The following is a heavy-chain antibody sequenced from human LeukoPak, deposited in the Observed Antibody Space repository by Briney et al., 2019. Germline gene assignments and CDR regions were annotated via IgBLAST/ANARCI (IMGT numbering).Heavy chain of an antibody. CDR2: IKQDGSEK. CDR3: AKDQSQ. Sequence: GGSLRLSCAASGFTFSSYAMHWVRQAPGKGLEWVANIKQDGSEKYYVDSVKGRFTISRDNSKNTLYLQINSLRPEDTAVYYCAKDQSQWGQGTLVIVSS. CDR1: GFTFSSYA. J-gene: IGHJ4*02. V-gene: IGHV3-7*01.